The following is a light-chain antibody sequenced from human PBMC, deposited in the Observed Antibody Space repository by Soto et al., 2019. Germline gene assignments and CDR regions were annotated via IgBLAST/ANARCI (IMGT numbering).Light chain of an antibody. CDR3: QVWDSGTDHAV. Sequence: SYELTQPPSVSVAPGQTARITCIENNIGGLSVHWYRQKPGQAPVLVVYGGRDRPSGIPERFSGSNSGNTATLTITRVEAGDEADYYCQVWDSGTDHAVFGGGTQLTVL. J-gene: IGLJ7*01. CDR1: NIGGLS. CDR2: GGR. V-gene: IGLV3-21*02.